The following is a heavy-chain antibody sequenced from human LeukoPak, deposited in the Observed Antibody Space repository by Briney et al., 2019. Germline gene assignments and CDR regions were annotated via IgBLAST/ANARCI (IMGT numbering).Heavy chain of an antibody. Sequence: SETLSLTCAVSGGSIFSSNWWSWVRQPPGKGLEWIGRIFHSGSTSYSPSLKSRVTISLVTSKNQFSLKLSSVTAADTAVYYCARGRPYFDYWGQGTLVTVSS. CDR3: ARGRPYFDY. V-gene: IGHV4-4*02. CDR1: GGSIFSSNW. CDR2: IFHSGST. J-gene: IGHJ4*02.